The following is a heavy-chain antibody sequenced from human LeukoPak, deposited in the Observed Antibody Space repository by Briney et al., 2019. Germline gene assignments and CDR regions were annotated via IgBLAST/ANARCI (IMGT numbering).Heavy chain of an antibody. CDR1: GFTFSTYW. J-gene: IGHJ6*03. CDR3: AKRARDCSSTSCYLYYYYYMDV. Sequence: PGGSLRLSCAASGFTFSTYWMYWVRQVPGKGLVWVSHINTDGSGTTYADSVKGRFTVSRDNAKNTLYLQMNSLRAEDTAVYYCAKRARDCSSTSCYLYYYYYMDVWGKGTTVTVSS. V-gene: IGHV3-74*01. CDR2: INTDGSGT. D-gene: IGHD2-2*01.